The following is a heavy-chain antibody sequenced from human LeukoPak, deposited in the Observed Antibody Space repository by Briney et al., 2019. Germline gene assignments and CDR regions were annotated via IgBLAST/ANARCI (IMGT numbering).Heavy chain of an antibody. V-gene: IGHV3-23*01. CDR3: ATQSTFWSLTSRPFDY. J-gene: IGHJ4*02. CDR1: GFTFSNYA. CDR2: ISGSGVAT. D-gene: IGHD3-3*01. Sequence: GGSLRLSCAASGFTFSNYAMSWVRQVPGKGLEWVSVISGSGVATYYTGSVKGRFTISRDNSKNTLYLQMNSLRAEDTAIYYCATQSTFWSLTSRPFDYWGQGTLVTVSS.